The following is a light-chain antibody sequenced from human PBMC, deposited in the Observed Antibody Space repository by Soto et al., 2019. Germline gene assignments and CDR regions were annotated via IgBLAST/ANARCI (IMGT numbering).Light chain of an antibody. CDR2: DAS. V-gene: IGKV3-11*01. Sequence: EIVLTQTLATLSVPPRQRARIACRASQSVSKYLAWFHQKPGQPPRLLIYDASIRATGIPARFSGSGSETDFTLTISGLEPEDSAIYYCQQRATRVTFGQGTRLEIK. CDR3: QQRATRVT. CDR1: QSVSKY. J-gene: IGKJ5*01.